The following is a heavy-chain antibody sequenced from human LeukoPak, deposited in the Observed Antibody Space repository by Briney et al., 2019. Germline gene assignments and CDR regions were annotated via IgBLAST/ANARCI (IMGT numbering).Heavy chain of an antibody. Sequence: SETLFLTCTVSGGSISSSSYYWSWIRQPPGKGLEWIGYIYYSGSTNYNPSLKSRVTISVDTSKNQFSLKLSSVTAADTAVYYCARARWLQSPYYFDYWGQGTLVTVSS. D-gene: IGHD5-12*01. J-gene: IGHJ4*02. V-gene: IGHV4-61*01. CDR3: ARARWLQSPYYFDY. CDR1: GGSISSSSYY. CDR2: IYYSGST.